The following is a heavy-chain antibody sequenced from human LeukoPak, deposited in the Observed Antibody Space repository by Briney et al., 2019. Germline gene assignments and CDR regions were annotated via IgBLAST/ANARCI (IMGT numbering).Heavy chain of an antibody. CDR3: ARDPRVGGYYYYYYMDV. CDR2: ICAYTGNT. D-gene: IGHD4-23*01. CDR1: GYTFTSYG. V-gene: IGHV1-18*01. Sequence: SVNVSCKASGYTFTSYGISWVRQAPGQGLEWMGWICAYTGNTNYAQKLQGRVTMTTDTSTSTAYMELRSLRSDDTAVYYCARDPRVGGYYYYYYMDVWGKGTTVTVSS. J-gene: IGHJ6*03.